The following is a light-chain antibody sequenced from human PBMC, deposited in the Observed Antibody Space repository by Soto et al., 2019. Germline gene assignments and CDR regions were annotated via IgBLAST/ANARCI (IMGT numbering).Light chain of an antibody. V-gene: IGKV3-20*01. Sequence: EIVLTQSPGTLSLSPGERATLSCRASQTVTSNYLAWYQQKPGRAPRLLIYGASGRATGIPDRFSGSGSGTDFTLTIIRLETEDFAVYSCQQYGSSPYSFGQGTNLEIK. CDR3: QQYGSSPYS. J-gene: IGKJ2*01. CDR2: GAS. CDR1: QTVTSNY.